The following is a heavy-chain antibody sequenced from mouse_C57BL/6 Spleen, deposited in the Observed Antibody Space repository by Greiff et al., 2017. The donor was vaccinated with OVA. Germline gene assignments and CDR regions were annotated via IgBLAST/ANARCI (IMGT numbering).Heavy chain of an antibody. CDR2: IDPSDSYT. J-gene: IGHJ2*01. D-gene: IGHD4-1*01. CDR3: AREGNWVYFDY. Sequence: QVQLQQPGAELVRPGTSVKLSCKASGYTFTSYWMHWVKQRPGQGLEWIGVIDPSDSYTNYNQKFKGKATLTVDTSSSTTCMQLSSLTSEDSAVYDYAREGNWVYFDYWGQGTTLTVSS. CDR1: GYTFTSYW. V-gene: IGHV1-59*01.